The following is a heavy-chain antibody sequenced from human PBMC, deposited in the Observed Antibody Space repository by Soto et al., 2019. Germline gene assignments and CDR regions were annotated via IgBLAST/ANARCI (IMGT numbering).Heavy chain of an antibody. CDR1: GYTFTGYY. V-gene: IGHV1-2*04. CDR3: AGGGETRYGAADI. J-gene: IGHJ3*02. CDR2: INPNSGGT. D-gene: IGHD1-26*01. Sequence: QVQLVQSGAEVKKPGASVKVSCKVSGYTFTGYYIHWVRQARGQGLEWMGWINPNSGGTNYAQKFQDWVSMHRDTAITTAYLELSRLRSDDTAVYYCAGGGETRYGAADIWGQGTRVTVSS.